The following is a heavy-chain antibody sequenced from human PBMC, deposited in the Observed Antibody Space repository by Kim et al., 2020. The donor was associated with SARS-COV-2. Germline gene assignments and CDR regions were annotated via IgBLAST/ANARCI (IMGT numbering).Heavy chain of an antibody. J-gene: IGHJ5*01. V-gene: IGHV3-21*01. CDR1: GFNFHFYT. Sequence: GGSLRLSCAASGFNFHFYTMIWVRQAPGKGLEWVSSISRNTNYIYYADSVKGRFTISRDDATDSPYLQMNSLRAEDTAVYYCARETTEPQDGSSSEGWF. D-gene: IGHD6-13*01. CDR3: ARETTEPQDGSSSEGWF. CDR2: ISRNTNYI.